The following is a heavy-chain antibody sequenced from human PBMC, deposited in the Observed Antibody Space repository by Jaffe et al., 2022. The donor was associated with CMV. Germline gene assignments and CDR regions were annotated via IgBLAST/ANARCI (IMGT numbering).Heavy chain of an antibody. J-gene: IGHJ5*02. V-gene: IGHV3-48*02. CDR3: ARGHTVTVPWVS. D-gene: IGHD4-17*01. CDR2: ISGSSDTV. Sequence: EVQLVESGGGLVQPGGSLRLSCAASGFTFSTFNMNWVRQAPGKGLEWVSSISGSSDTVYYADSVKGRFSISRDNAKNSLYLQMNSLRDEDTATYYCARGHTVTVPWVSWGQGTLVTVSS. CDR1: GFTFSTFN.